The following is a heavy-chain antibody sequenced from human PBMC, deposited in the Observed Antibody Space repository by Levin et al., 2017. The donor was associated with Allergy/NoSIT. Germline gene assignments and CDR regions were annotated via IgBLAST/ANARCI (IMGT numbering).Heavy chain of an antibody. CDR1: GFTFSNAW. V-gene: IGHV3-15*01. Sequence: GESLKISCAASGFTFSNAWMSWVRQAPGKGLEWVGRIKSKTDGGTTDYAAPVKGRFTISRDDSKNTLYLQMNSLKTEDTAVYYCTTDLAYCSSTSCLKRVDYWGQGTLVTVSS. D-gene: IGHD2-2*01. J-gene: IGHJ4*02. CDR3: TTDLAYCSSTSCLKRVDY. CDR2: IKSKTDGGTT.